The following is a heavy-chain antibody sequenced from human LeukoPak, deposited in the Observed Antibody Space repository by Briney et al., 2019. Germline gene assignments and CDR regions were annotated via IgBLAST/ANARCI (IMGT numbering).Heavy chain of an antibody. CDR1: GGSFSGYY. V-gene: IGHV4-59*01. J-gene: IGHJ4*02. CDR2: IYYSGST. D-gene: IGHD2-15*01. CDR3: ARTPNVAVDY. Sequence: SETLSLTCAVYGGSFSGYYWSWIRQPPGKGLEWIGYIYYSGSTNYNPSLKSRVTISVDTSKNQFSLKLSSVTAADTAVYYCARTPNVAVDYWGQGTLVTVSS.